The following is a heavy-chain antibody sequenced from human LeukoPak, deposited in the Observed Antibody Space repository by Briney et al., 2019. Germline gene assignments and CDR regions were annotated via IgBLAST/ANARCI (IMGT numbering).Heavy chain of an antibody. Sequence: GGSLRLSCAASGFTFSSYSMNWVRQAPGKGLEWVSYISSGSRTIFYADSVKGRFTISRDNAKNSLFLQMNSLRVDDTGVYYCARDDLGYCSNGGCFWGQGTLVTVSS. CDR1: GFTFSSYS. J-gene: IGHJ4*02. CDR2: ISSGSRTI. CDR3: ARDDLGYCSNGGCF. D-gene: IGHD2-15*01. V-gene: IGHV3-48*04.